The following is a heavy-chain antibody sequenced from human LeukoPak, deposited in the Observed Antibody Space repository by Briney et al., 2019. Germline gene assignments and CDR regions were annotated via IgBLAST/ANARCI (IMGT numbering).Heavy chain of an antibody. CDR3: ARGGIVVVHDALDI. CDR1: GGSISSYY. V-gene: IGHV4-59*01. Sequence: SETLSLTCTVSGGSISSYYWSWIRQPPGKGLEWIGYIYYSGSTNYNPSLKSRVTISVDTSKNQFSLKLSSVTAADTAVYYCARGGIVVVHDALDIWGQGTMVTVSS. CDR2: IYYSGST. J-gene: IGHJ3*02. D-gene: IGHD2-21*01.